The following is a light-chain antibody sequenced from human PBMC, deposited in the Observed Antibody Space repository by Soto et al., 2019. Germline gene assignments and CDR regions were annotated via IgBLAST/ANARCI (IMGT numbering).Light chain of an antibody. V-gene: IGKV3-20*01. J-gene: IGKJ1*01. CDR1: QSVSSNY. Sequence: EVALTQSAGTLSLSPGEIATLSCRASQSVSSNYLAWYQQRPRQAPRLLIYDASSKATCVPDRFSGSGSGTDFILTISRLEPEDYALYYGHRYGGSPGTLGQGTKVEIK. CDR2: DAS. CDR3: HRYGGSPGT.